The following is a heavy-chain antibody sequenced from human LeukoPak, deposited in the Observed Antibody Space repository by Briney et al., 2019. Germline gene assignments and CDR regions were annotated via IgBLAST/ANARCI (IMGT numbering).Heavy chain of an antibody. CDR1: GYTFTSYY. Sequence: ASVKVSCKASGYTFTSYYMHWVRQAPGQGLEWMGIINPSGGSTSYAQKFRGRVTITRNTSISTAYMELSSLRSEDTAVYYCARGVWGQQLGSYYYYYMDVWGKGTTVTVSS. D-gene: IGHD6-13*01. CDR3: ARGVWGQQLGSYYYYYMDV. J-gene: IGHJ6*03. CDR2: INPSGGST. V-gene: IGHV1-46*01.